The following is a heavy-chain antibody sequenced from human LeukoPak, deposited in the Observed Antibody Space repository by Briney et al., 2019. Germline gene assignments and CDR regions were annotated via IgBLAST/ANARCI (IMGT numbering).Heavy chain of an antibody. D-gene: IGHD6-19*01. CDR3: ARNSGWPEDFDY. J-gene: IGHJ4*02. CDR2: INPNSGGT. CDR1: GYTFTGYY. Sequence: ASVKVSCKASGYTFTGYYMHWVRQAPGQGLEWMGWINPNSGGTNYAQKFQGRVTMTRDTSISTAYMELSSLRSEDTAVYYCARNSGWPEDFDYWGQGTLVTASS. V-gene: IGHV1-2*02.